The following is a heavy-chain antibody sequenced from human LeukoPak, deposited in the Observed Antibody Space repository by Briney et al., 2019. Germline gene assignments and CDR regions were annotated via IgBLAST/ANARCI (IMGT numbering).Heavy chain of an antibody. CDR3: AIFGVVVVAAIGY. D-gene: IGHD2-15*01. CDR1: GYTFTGYY. Sequence: ASVKVSCKASGYTFTGYYMHWVRQAPGQGLEWMGWINPNSGGTNYAQKFQGRVTMTRDTSISTAHMELSRLRSDDTAVYYCAIFGVVVVAAIGYWGQGTLVTVSS. V-gene: IGHV1-2*02. CDR2: INPNSGGT. J-gene: IGHJ4*02.